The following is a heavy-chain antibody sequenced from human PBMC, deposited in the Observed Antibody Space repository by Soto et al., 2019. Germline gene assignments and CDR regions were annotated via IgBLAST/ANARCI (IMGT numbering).Heavy chain of an antibody. Sequence: ASVKVSCKASGYTFTSYDINWVRQATGQGLEWMGWMNPNSGNTGYAQKFQGRVTMTRNTSISTAYMELSSLRSEDTAVYYCARARTIEEAGTDYYYGMDVWGQGTTVTVSS. CDR1: GYTFTSYD. CDR3: ARARTIEEAGTDYYYGMDV. D-gene: IGHD6-13*01. CDR2: MNPNSGNT. J-gene: IGHJ6*02. V-gene: IGHV1-8*01.